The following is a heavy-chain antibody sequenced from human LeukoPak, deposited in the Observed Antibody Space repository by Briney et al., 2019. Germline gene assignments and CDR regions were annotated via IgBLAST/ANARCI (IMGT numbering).Heavy chain of an antibody. D-gene: IGHD2-21*02. Sequence: PGGSLRLSCEASGFTFSTSWMHWVRQAPGKGLVWVPLINSDGRSINYADSVKGRFTISRDNSKNTLYLQMNSLRAEDTAVYYCAVYCSGGCYSGLVWGQGTLVTVSS. J-gene: IGHJ4*02. CDR1: GFTFSTSW. V-gene: IGHV3-74*01. CDR2: INSDGRSI. CDR3: AVYCSGGCYSGLV.